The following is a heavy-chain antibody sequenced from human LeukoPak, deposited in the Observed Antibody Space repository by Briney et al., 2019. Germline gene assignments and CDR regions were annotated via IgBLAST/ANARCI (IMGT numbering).Heavy chain of an antibody. CDR2: TSYDRNNH. V-gene: IGHV3-30-3*01. Sequence: GGSLSLSCAASGFTFSTYAMHWVRQAPGQGLEWVAVTSYDRNNHFYADSVKGRFTISRDISKNTLYLQMNSPRPEDTAVYYCAREFGRHYDILPWGPGTLVTVSS. D-gene: IGHD3-9*01. CDR3: AREFGRHYDILP. CDR1: GFTFSTYA. J-gene: IGHJ5*02.